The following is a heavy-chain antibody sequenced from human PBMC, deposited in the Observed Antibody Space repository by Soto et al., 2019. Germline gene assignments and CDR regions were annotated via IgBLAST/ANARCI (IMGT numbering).Heavy chain of an antibody. J-gene: IGHJ4*02. V-gene: IGHV4-39*01. Sequence: QLQLQESGPGLVKPSETLSLTCTVSGGSISSSSYYWGWIRQPPGKGLEWIGSIYYSGSTYYNPSLKSRVTISVDTSKNQFSLKLSSVTAADTAVSYCASRIPRYYFDYWGQGTLVTVSS. CDR1: GGSISSSSYY. D-gene: IGHD2-2*02. CDR2: IYYSGST. CDR3: ASRIPRYYFDY.